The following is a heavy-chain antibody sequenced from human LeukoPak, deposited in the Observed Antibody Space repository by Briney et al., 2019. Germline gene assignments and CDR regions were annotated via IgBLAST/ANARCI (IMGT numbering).Heavy chain of an antibody. V-gene: IGHV4-34*01. Sequence: SETLSLTCAVYGGSLSGYDWSWIRQPPGKGLEWIGEIDHSGSTNYNPSLKSRVTISVDTSKNQFSLKLSSVTAADTAVYYCARGTDGYGSSYNWFDPWGQGTLATVSS. CDR1: GGSLSGYD. D-gene: IGHD3-10*01. CDR2: IDHSGST. J-gene: IGHJ5*02. CDR3: ARGTDGYGSSYNWFDP.